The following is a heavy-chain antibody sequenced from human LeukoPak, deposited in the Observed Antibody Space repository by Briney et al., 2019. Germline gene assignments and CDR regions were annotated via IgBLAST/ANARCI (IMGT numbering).Heavy chain of an antibody. CDR3: AKDRIGGYWYYFDY. CDR1: GFTFDDYA. D-gene: IGHD1-26*01. V-gene: IGHV3-9*01. Sequence: PGGSLRLSCAASGFTFDDYAMHWVRQAPGKGLEWVSGISWNSGSIAYADSVKGRFTISRDNAKNSLYLQMNSLRAEDTAFYYCAKDRIGGYWYYFDYWGQGTLVTVSS. J-gene: IGHJ4*02. CDR2: ISWNSGSI.